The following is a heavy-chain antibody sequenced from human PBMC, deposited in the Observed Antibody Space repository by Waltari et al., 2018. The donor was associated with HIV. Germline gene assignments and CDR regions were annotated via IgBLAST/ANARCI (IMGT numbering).Heavy chain of an antibody. V-gene: IGHV3-7*01. CDR3: ARDPSIVGVTYGMDV. D-gene: IGHD1-26*01. CDR2: IKIDGSEK. Sequence: EVQLVESGGGLVQPGGSLRLSCAASGVPFSAYWMTWVRQAPEKGLEWVANIKIDGSEKHYADSVKGRFTISRDNAKNSLYLQMNSLRDEDTAVYYCARDPSIVGVTYGMDVWGQGTTVTVSS. J-gene: IGHJ6*02. CDR1: GVPFSAYW.